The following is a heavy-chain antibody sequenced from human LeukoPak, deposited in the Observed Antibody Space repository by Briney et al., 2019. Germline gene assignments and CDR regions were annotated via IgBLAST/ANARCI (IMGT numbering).Heavy chain of an antibody. J-gene: IGHJ4*02. Sequence: AGGSLRLSRAASGFTFSSYAMHWVRQAPGKGLEWVAVISYDGSNKYYADSVKGRFTISRDNSKNTLYLQMNSLRAEDTAVYYCARAGVKLELRDFLDYWGQGTLVTVSS. V-gene: IGHV3-30-3*01. CDR2: ISYDGSNK. CDR3: ARAGVKLELRDFLDY. D-gene: IGHD1-7*01. CDR1: GFTFSSYA.